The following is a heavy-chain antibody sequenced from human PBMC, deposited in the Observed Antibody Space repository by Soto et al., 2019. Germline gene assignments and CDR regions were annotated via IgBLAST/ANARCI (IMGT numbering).Heavy chain of an antibody. D-gene: IGHD6-6*01. J-gene: IGHJ4*02. CDR1: GFSFSNYA. CDR3: AKEYSTSFDY. Sequence: GGSLRLPCAASGFSFSNYAMNWVRQAPGKGLEWVSAISAGGSNTNYADSVKGRFTISSDNSKNTLYLQMNGLRADDTAVYYCAKEYSTSFDYWGQGTPVTVSS. V-gene: IGHV3-23*01. CDR2: ISAGGSNT.